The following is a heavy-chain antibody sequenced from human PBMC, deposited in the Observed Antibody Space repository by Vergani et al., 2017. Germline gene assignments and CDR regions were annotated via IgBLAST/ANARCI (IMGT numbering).Heavy chain of an antibody. Sequence: QMQLVQSGAEVKKTGSSVKVSCKASGYTFTYRYLHWVRQAPGQALEWMGWITPFNGNTNYAQKFQDRVTITRDRSMSTAYMELSSLRSEDTAVYYCARDKYGSGSYYNVAPGDVWGKGP. CDR2: ITPFNGNT. CDR3: ARDKYGSGSYYNVAPGDV. D-gene: IGHD3-10*01. J-gene: IGHJ6*03. V-gene: IGHV1-45*02. CDR1: GYTFTYRY.